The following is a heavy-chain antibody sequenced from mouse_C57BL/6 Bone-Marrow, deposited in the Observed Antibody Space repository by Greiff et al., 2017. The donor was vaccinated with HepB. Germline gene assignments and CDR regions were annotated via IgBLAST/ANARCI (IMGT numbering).Heavy chain of an antibody. V-gene: IGHV2-5*01. CDR2: IWRGGST. D-gene: IGHD4-1*02. Sequence: QVQLKESGPGLVQPSQSLSITCTVSGFSLTSYGVHWVRQSPGKGLEWLGVIWRGGSTDYNAAFMSRLSITEDNSKSQVFFKMNSLQADDTAIYYCAPQLGGYAMDYWGQGTSVTVSS. CDR1: GFSLTSYG. J-gene: IGHJ4*01. CDR3: APQLGGYAMDY.